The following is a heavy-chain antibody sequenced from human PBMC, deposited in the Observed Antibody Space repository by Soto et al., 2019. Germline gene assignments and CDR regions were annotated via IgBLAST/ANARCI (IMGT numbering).Heavy chain of an antibody. Sequence: SETLSLTCTVSGGSISSSNYFWGWIRQPPGKGLEWIGSMYYSGSTYYNPSLKSRVTISVDTSKNQFSLKLSSVTAADTAMYYCARHGERTIRSLKWFDPWGQGTLVTVS. CDR3: ARHGERTIRSLKWFDP. CDR2: MYYSGST. D-gene: IGHD4-17*01. V-gene: IGHV4-39*01. CDR1: GGSISSSNYF. J-gene: IGHJ5*02.